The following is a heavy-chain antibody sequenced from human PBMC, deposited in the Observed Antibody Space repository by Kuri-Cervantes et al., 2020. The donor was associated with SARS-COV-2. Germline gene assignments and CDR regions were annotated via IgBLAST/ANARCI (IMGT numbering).Heavy chain of an antibody. D-gene: IGHD3-22*01. V-gene: IGHV3-23*01. J-gene: IGHJ6*03. CDR3: SRTYDSSGSLCYYYYMDV. Sequence: GESLKISCGASGSTFSHYAMSWFRQAPGKGLEWVSTITISGLSTHYADSVKGRFTISRDNAKNSLYLQMNSLRAEDTAVYYCSRTYDSSGSLCYYYYMDVWGKGTTVTVSS. CDR1: GSTFSHYA. CDR2: ITISGLST.